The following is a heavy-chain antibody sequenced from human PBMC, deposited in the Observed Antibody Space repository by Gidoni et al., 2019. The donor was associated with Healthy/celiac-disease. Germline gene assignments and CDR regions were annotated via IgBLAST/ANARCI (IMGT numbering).Heavy chain of an antibody. CDR2: INHSGST. J-gene: IGHJ3*02. V-gene: IGHV4-34*01. D-gene: IGHD4-4*01. Sequence: QVQLQQWGAGLLKPSETLSLTCAVYGGSFSGYYWSWIRQPPGKGLEWIGEINHSGSTNYNPSLKSRVTISVDTSKNQFSLKLSSVTAADTAVYYCAFSNLFGNSPGEYAFDIWGQGTMVTVSS. CDR3: AFSNLFGNSPGEYAFDI. CDR1: GGSFSGYY.